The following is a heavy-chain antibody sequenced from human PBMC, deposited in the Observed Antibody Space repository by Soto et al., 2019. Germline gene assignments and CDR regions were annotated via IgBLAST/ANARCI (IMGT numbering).Heavy chain of an antibody. CDR3: AKSPHDILIGSAFDY. CDR2: ISWNSGGI. Sequence: PGGSLRLSCAASGFTFDDYAMHWVRQGPGKGLEWVSGISWNSGGIGYAGSVKGRFTISRDNAKNSLYLQMDRLRPEDTAFYYCAKSPHDILIGSAFDYWGQGTLVTVSS. D-gene: IGHD3-9*01. CDR1: GFTFDDYA. V-gene: IGHV3-9*01. J-gene: IGHJ4*02.